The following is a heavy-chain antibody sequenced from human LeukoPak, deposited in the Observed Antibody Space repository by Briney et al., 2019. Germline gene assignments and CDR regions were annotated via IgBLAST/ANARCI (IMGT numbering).Heavy chain of an antibody. CDR1: GGSISSYY. Sequence: SETLSLTCTVSGGSISSYYWSWIRQPPGKGLEWIGYIYYSGSTNYNPSLKSRVTISVDTSKNQFSLKLSSVTAADTAVYYCARALGNYDLWSGYYTVTNYYMDVWGKGTTVTVSS. D-gene: IGHD3-3*01. CDR2: IYYSGST. V-gene: IGHV4-59*01. CDR3: ARALGNYDLWSGYYTVTNYYMDV. J-gene: IGHJ6*03.